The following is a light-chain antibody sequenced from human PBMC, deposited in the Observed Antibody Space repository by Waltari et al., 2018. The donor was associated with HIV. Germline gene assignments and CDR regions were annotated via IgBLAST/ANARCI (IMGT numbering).Light chain of an antibody. CDR2: GHN. CDR1: FSNLGANT. V-gene: IGLV1-44*01. J-gene: IGLJ1*01. CDR3: SAWDDSLRATV. Sequence: QSVMSHPPSASGTPGQAATIPCSERFSNLGANTVTWYQQIPETAPILLISGHNQRPSGVPDRFSGSRSGTSASLTIGGLQSEDEADYYCSAWDDSLRATVFGTGTRVTVL.